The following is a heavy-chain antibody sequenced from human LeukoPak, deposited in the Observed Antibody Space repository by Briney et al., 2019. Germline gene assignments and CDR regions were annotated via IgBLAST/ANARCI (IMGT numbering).Heavy chain of an antibody. V-gene: IGHV1-46*01. Sequence: ASVKVSCKASGYTFTSYYMHWVRQAPGQGLEWMGIINPSGGSTSYAQKFQGRVTMTRDTSTSTVYMELSSLRSEDTAVYYCAREGSSGPSPGDDAFDIWGQGTTVTVSS. CDR2: INPSGGST. CDR1: GYTFTSYY. CDR3: AREGSSGPSPGDDAFDI. J-gene: IGHJ3*02. D-gene: IGHD3-22*01.